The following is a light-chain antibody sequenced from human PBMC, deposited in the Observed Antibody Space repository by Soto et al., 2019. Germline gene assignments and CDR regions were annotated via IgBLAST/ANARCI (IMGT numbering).Light chain of an antibody. CDR2: EVS. J-gene: IGLJ2*01. CDR1: SSDVGGHRY. Sequence: QSALTQPPSASGSPGQSVTISCTGTSSDVGGHRYVSWWQQHPGKVPKLMIYEVSNRPSGVSNRFSGSKSGNTASLTISGLQAEDEADYYCSSYTSINTVVFGGGTKLTVL. V-gene: IGLV2-14*01. CDR3: SSYTSINTVV.